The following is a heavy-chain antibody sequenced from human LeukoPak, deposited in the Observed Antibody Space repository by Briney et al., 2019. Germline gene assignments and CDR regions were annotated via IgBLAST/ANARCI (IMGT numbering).Heavy chain of an antibody. CDR2: ISYDGSNK. CDR1: GFTFNNYA. CDR3: ARAPDYYGSTPDY. D-gene: IGHD3-22*01. Sequence: PGGSLRLSCAASGFTFNNYALHWVRQAPGKGLEWVAVISYDGSNKDYADSVKGRFTISRDNSKNTLYLQMNSLRTEDTAVYYCARAPDYYGSTPDYWGQRTLVTVSS. V-gene: IGHV3-30-3*01. J-gene: IGHJ4*02.